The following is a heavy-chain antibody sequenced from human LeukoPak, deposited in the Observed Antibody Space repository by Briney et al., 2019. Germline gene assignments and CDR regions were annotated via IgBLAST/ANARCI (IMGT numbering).Heavy chain of an antibody. J-gene: IGHJ3*01. Sequence: KPGESLKISCQVSGYIFTSYCIGWVRPLPGKGLEWMGIIYPGDSGPTYSPSFQGQVTISVDKSINTAYLQWSSLQASDTAMYYCGMSGDRVPLQDDVFDVWGQGTMVTVST. V-gene: IGHV5-51*01. CDR1: GYIFTSYC. CDR2: IYPGDSGP. D-gene: IGHD1-26*01. CDR3: GMSGDRVPLQDDVFDV.